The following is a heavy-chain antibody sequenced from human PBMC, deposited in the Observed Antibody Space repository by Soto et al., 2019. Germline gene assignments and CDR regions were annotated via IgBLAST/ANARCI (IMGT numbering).Heavy chain of an antibody. D-gene: IGHD3-16*01. V-gene: IGHV4-59*01. CDR1: GDSIRNFY. Sequence: SETLSLTCAVYGDSIRNFYWNWIRQRPGKGLEWIGHIYHSAKTTYNPSLRSRVTISMDTSKNQFSLRLTSVTAADTAIYYCARDVGGLGSWGQGTLVTVSS. CDR2: IYHSAKT. J-gene: IGHJ5*02. CDR3: ARDVGGLGS.